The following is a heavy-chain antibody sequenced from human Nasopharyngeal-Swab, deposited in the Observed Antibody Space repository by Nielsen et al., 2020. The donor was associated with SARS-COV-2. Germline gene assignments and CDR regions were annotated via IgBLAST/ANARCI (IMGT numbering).Heavy chain of an antibody. Sequence: WIRQPPGTGLEWVSAISGSGGSTYYADSVKGRFTISRDNSKNTLYLQMNSLRAEDTAVYYCAKEDGIVGATRDFGAYWGQGTLVTVSS. D-gene: IGHD1-26*01. J-gene: IGHJ4*02. V-gene: IGHV3-23*01. CDR3: AKEDGIVGATRDFGAY. CDR2: ISGSGGST.